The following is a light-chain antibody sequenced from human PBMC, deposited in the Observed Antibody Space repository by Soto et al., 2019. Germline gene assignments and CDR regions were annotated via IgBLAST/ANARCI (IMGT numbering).Light chain of an antibody. Sequence: ETVLTQSPGTLSLSPGERATLSCRASESIGSSYLAWYQQKPGQPPRLLFYGASNGATGIPDRFSGSGSGTDFTLTISRLEPEDFAVYYCQQYGSSLPVTFGGGTKVEIK. V-gene: IGKV3-20*01. CDR3: QQYGSSLPVT. J-gene: IGKJ4*01. CDR2: GAS. CDR1: ESIGSSY.